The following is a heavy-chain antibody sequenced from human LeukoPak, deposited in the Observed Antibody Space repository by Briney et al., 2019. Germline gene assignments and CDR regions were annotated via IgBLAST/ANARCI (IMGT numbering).Heavy chain of an antibody. CDR2: FDPEDGET. CDR3: ATGLVGATRGDFDY. J-gene: IGHJ4*02. CDR1: GGTFSSYA. D-gene: IGHD1-26*01. Sequence: ASVKVSCKASGGTFSSYAISWVRQAPGKGLEWMGGFDPEDGETIYAQKFQGRVTMTEDTSTDTAYMELSSLRSEDTAVYYCATGLVGATRGDFDYWGQGTLVTVSS. V-gene: IGHV1-24*01.